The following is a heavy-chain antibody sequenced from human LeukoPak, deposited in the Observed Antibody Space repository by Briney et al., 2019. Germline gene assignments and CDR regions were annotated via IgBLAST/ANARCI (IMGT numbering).Heavy chain of an antibody. D-gene: IGHD3-10*01. Sequence: GGSLRLSCAASGFTVSSNYMSWVRQAPGKGLEWVSVIYSGGSTYYADSVKGRFTISRDNCKNTLYLQMNSLRAEDTAVYYCARGLGQPYYFDYWGQGTLVTVSS. J-gene: IGHJ4*02. CDR1: GFTVSSNY. CDR3: ARGLGQPYYFDY. CDR2: IYSGGST. V-gene: IGHV3-66*01.